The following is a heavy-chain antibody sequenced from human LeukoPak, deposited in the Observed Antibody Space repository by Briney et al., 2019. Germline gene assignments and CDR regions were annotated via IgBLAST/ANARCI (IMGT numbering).Heavy chain of an antibody. CDR3: ARGDSPYYYDSSGYPDY. D-gene: IGHD3-22*01. V-gene: IGHV5-51*01. CDR1: GYSFTTYC. Sequence: GESLKISCKGSGYSFTTYCIAWVRQMPGKGLDWMGISYPGDSDARYSPSFQGQVTISADKSISTAYLQWSSLKASDTAMYYCARGDSPYYYDSSGYPDYWGQGTLVTVSS. J-gene: IGHJ4*02. CDR2: SYPGDSDA.